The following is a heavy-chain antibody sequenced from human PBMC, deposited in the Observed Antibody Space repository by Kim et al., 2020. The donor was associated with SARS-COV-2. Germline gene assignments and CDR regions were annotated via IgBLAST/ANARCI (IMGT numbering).Heavy chain of an antibody. CDR2: ISGDGDST. J-gene: IGHJ5*02. V-gene: IGHV3-23*01. Sequence: GGSLRLSCAASGFSFSSYAMSWVRQAPGKGLEWVSAISGDGDSTYYADSVKGRFTISRDNSKNTLYLQMNSLRADDTAVYYCAKYRSFRTGTNPIHSREYNWFDPWGQGTLVTVSS. D-gene: IGHD1-7*01. CDR3: AKYRSFRTGTNPIHSREYNWFDP. CDR1: GFSFSSYA.